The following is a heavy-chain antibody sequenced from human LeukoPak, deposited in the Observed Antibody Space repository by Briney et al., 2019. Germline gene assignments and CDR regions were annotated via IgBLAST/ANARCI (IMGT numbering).Heavy chain of an antibody. D-gene: IGHD3-16*01. CDR2: INPNSGGT. CDR3: ARELRGGSFDI. Sequence: ASVKVSCKASGYTFTSYAMNWVRQAPGQGLEWMGWINPNSGGTNYAQKFQGRVTMTRDTSIRTAYMQLTRLRSDDTAVYYCARELRGGSFDIWGQGTVVTASS. V-gene: IGHV1-2*02. J-gene: IGHJ3*02. CDR1: GYTFTSYA.